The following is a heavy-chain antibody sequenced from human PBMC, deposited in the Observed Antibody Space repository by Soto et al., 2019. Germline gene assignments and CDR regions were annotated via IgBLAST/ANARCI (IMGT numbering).Heavy chain of an antibody. CDR1: GGTFSSYA. CDR2: IIPIFGTA. J-gene: IGHJ6*02. D-gene: IGHD3-16*02. Sequence: ASVKVSCKASGGTFSSYAISWVRQAPGQGLEWMGGIIPIFGTANYAQKFQGRVTITADESTSTAYMELSSLRSEDTAVYYCARDQGSGEGLRLGELSLYPSNYYYYGMDVWGQGTTVTVSS. CDR3: ARDQGSGEGLRLGELSLYPSNYYYYGMDV. V-gene: IGHV1-69*13.